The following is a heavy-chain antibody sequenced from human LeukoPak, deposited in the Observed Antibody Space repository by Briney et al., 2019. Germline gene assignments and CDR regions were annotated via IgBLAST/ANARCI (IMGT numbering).Heavy chain of an antibody. CDR1: GGSISSGGYY. V-gene: IGHV4-39*01. CDR2: IYYSGST. CDR3: ARHGAQITIFGVVTDNWFDP. Sequence: TSETLSLTCTVSGGSISSGGYYWSWIRQPPGKGLEWIGSIYYSGSTYYNPSLKSRVTISVDTSKNQFSLKLSSVTAGDTAVYYCARHGAQITIFGVVTDNWFDPWGQGTLVTVSS. D-gene: IGHD3-3*01. J-gene: IGHJ5*02.